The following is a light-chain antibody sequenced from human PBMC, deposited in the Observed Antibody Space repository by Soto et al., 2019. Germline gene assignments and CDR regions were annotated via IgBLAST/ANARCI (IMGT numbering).Light chain of an antibody. J-gene: IGKJ4*01. CDR2: DAS. CDR1: QSVSSY. Sequence: IVLTQSPATLSSSPGERATLTCRASQSVSSYLAWHQQKPGQPPRLLIYDASNRAIGIPARFSGSGSGTDFTLTISSLEPEAFEVYYCQQRSNWPPALTFGGGTKVEIK. V-gene: IGKV3-11*01. CDR3: QQRSNWPPALT.